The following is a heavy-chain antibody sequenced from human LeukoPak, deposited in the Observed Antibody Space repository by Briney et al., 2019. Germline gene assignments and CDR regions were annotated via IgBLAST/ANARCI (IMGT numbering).Heavy chain of an antibody. D-gene: IGHD3-10*01. CDR3: ARRKGPYYGSGSYYNPTSYFDY. V-gene: IGHV4-38-2*02. CDR2: IYHSGST. J-gene: IGHJ4*02. Sequence: SETLSLTCTVSGYSISSGYYWGWIRQPPGKGLEWIGSIYHSGSTYYNPSLKSRVTISVDTSKNQFSLKLSSVTAADTAVYYCARRKGPYYGSGSYYNPTSYFDYWGQGTLVTVSS. CDR1: GYSISSGYY.